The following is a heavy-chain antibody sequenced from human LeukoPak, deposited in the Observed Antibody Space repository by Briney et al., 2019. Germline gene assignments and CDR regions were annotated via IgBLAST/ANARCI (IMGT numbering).Heavy chain of an antibody. CDR1: GYTFTSYG. Sequence: ASVKVSCKASGYTFTSYGISWVRQAPGQGLEWMGWISAYNGNTNYAQKLQGRVTMTTDTSTSTAYMELRSLRSDDTAVYYCARDLGEPTNYYGSSGYYYYGMDVWGQGTTVTVSS. CDR2: ISAYNGNT. J-gene: IGHJ6*02. D-gene: IGHD3-22*01. V-gene: IGHV1-18*01. CDR3: ARDLGEPTNYYGSSGYYYYGMDV.